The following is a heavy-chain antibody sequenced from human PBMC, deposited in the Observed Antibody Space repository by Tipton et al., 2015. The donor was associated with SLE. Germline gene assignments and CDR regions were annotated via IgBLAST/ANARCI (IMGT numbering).Heavy chain of an antibody. D-gene: IGHD2-15*01. CDR3: ARSSGDSLYYFNH. CDR2: IYHSGST. J-gene: IGHJ4*02. Sequence: TLSLTCAVSGGSISSGGYSWSWIRQPPGKGLEWIGYIYHSGSTYYNPSLKSRVTISVDRSKNQFSLMLTSVTAADTAMYYCARSSGDSLYYFNHWGQGTQVTVSS. CDR1: GGSISSGGYS. V-gene: IGHV4-30-2*01.